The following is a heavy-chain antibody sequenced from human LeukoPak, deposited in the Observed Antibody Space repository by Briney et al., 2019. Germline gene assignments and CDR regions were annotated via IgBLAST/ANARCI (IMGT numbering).Heavy chain of an antibody. D-gene: IGHD4-11*01. V-gene: IGHV3-21*01. CDR3: ARGAYYSNYEALDY. J-gene: IGHJ4*02. CDR2: ISSSSSYI. Sequence: GGSLRLSCAASGFNFSSYSMNWVRQAPGKGLEWVSSISSSSSYIYYADSVKGRFTISRDNAKNSLYLQMNRLRAEDTAVYYCARGAYYSNYEALDYWGQGTLVTVFS. CDR1: GFNFSSYS.